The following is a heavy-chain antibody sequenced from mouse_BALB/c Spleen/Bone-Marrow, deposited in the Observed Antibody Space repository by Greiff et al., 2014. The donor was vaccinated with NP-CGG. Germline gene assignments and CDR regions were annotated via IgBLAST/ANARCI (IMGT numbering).Heavy chain of an antibody. V-gene: IGHV1-18*01. CDR2: INPNNGGT. J-gene: IGHJ2*01. CDR3: VREDWDGDFDY. Sequence: VQLKESGPELVRPGGSVEITCQASGCTFPDYNMDWGEQSHGKSLEWIGDINPNNGGTIYNQKFKDKATLTVDKSSSTAYMELRSLTSEDTAVYYCVREDWDGDFDYWGQGTILTVSS. CDR1: GCTFPDYN. D-gene: IGHD4-1*01.